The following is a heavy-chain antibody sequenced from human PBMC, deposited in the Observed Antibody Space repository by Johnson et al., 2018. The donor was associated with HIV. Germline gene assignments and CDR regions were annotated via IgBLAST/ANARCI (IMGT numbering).Heavy chain of an antibody. CDR1: GFTFSDYY. D-gene: IGHD1-14*01. J-gene: IGHJ3*02. CDR3: TRAEWHDAFDI. V-gene: IGHV3-49*03. Sequence: VQLVESGGGVVHPGRSLRLSCAASGFTFSDYYMSWIRQAPGKGLEWVGFIRSKAYGGTTEYAASVKGRFTISRADSKSIAYLQMNSLKTEDTAGYYCTRAEWHDAFDIWGQGTMVTV. CDR2: IRSKAYGGTT.